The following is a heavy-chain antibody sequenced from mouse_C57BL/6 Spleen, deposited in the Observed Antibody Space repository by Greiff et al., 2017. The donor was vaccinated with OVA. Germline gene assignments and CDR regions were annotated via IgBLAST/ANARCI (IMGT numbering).Heavy chain of an antibody. Sequence: VQLVESGPGLVQPSQSLSITCTVSGFSLTSYGVHWVRQSPGKGLEWLGVIWSGGSTDYNAAFISRLSISKDNSKSQVFFKMNSLQADDTAIYYCARNPHYYGSSYGYFDVWGTGTTVTVSS. CDR1: GFSLTSYG. J-gene: IGHJ1*03. V-gene: IGHV2-2*01. CDR2: IWSGGST. CDR3: ARNPHYYGSSYGYFDV. D-gene: IGHD1-1*01.